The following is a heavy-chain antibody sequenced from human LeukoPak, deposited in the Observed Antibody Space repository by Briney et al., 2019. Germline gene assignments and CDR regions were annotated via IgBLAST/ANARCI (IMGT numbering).Heavy chain of an antibody. V-gene: IGHV3-21*01. CDR3: ACLVGATQDV. CDR2: ISSTSTYI. Sequence: GGSLRLSCAASGFNFSSYSMNWVRQAPGKGLEWVSSISSTSTYIYYADSVKGRFTISRDNAKNSLYLQMNSRRAEDTAVYYCACLVGATQDVWGKGTTVIVSS. D-gene: IGHD1-26*01. CDR1: GFNFSSYS. J-gene: IGHJ6*04.